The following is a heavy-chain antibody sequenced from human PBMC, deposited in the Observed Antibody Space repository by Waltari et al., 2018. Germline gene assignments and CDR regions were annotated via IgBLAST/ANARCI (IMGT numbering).Heavy chain of an antibody. CDR2: ISSSSSYI. D-gene: IGHD6-19*01. CDR1: GFTFSSYS. Sequence: EVQLVESGGGLVKPGGSLRLSCAASGFTFSSYSMNWVRQAPGKGLEWVSSISSSSSYIYYADAVKGRFTISRDNAKNSLYLQMNSLRAEDTAVYYCARRVSSPNRRYYYYGMDVWGQGTTVTVSS. J-gene: IGHJ6*02. V-gene: IGHV3-21*01. CDR3: ARRVSSPNRRYYYYGMDV.